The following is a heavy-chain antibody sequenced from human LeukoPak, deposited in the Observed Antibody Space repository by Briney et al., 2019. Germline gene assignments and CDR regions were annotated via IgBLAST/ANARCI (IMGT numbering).Heavy chain of an antibody. J-gene: IGHJ5*02. CDR1: GGSISSYY. D-gene: IGHD3-9*01. CDR2: IYYCGST. CDR3: ARTPYYDILTGFPNNWFDP. Sequence: SETPSLTCTVSGGSISSYYWSWIRQPPGKGLEWIGYIYYCGSTNYNPSLKSRVTISVDTSKNQFSLKLSSVTAADTAVYYCARTPYYDILTGFPNNWFDPWGQGTLVTVSS. V-gene: IGHV4-59*01.